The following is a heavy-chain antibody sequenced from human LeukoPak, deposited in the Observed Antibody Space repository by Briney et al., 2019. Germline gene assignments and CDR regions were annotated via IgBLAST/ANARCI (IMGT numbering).Heavy chain of an antibody. CDR3: ARAICPGSGSYYNLCYFDY. CDR2: INHSGST. CDR1: GGSFSGYY. J-gene: IGHJ4*02. V-gene: IGHV4-34*01. Sequence: PSETLSLTCAVYGGSFSGYYWSWIRQPPGKGLEWIGEINHSGSTNYNPSLKSRITISVDTSKNQFSLKLSSVTAADTAVYYCARAICPGSGSYYNLCYFDYWGQGTLVTVSS. D-gene: IGHD3-10*01.